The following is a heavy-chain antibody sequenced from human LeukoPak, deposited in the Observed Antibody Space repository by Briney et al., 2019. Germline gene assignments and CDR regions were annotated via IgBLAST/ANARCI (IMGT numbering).Heavy chain of an antibody. CDR3: ANRGFSGSLDN. CDR1: GFTFSDYA. D-gene: IGHD5-12*01. V-gene: IGHV3-23*01. J-gene: IGHJ4*02. Sequence: PGGSLRLSCAASGFTFSDYAMSWVRHAPGKGLEWVSVISGSGGSTYYADSVKGRFTISRDNSKNTLYLQMSSLSAEDTAVYFCANRGFSGSLDNWGQGTLVTVSS. CDR2: ISGSGGST.